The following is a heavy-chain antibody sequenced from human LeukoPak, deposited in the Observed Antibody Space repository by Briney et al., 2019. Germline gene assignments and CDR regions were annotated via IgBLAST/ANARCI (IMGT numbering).Heavy chain of an antibody. V-gene: IGHV3-21*01. D-gene: IGHD5-24*01. CDR2: ITSSSSYI. J-gene: IGHJ4*02. CDR3: ARDFGGYNNDY. Sequence: GGSLRLPCAASGFTFSSYIMIWVRQAPGKGLEWVSSITSSSSYIYYADSVKGRFTMSRDNAKNSLYLQMNSLRAEDTAVYYCARDFGGYNNDYWGQGTLVTVSS. CDR1: GFTFSSYI.